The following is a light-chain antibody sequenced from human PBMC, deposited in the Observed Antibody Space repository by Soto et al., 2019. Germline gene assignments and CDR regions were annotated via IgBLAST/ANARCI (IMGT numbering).Light chain of an antibody. V-gene: IGKV3-20*01. Sequence: EIVLTQSPGTLSLSPGERATLSCRASQSVSSSYLAWYQQKPGQAPRLFIYGASSRATGIPDRFSGSGSGTDFTLTIRRLEPEDFAVYYCQQYGSSPPATFGQGTQLEIK. CDR3: QQYGSSPPAT. J-gene: IGKJ2*01. CDR1: QSVSSSY. CDR2: GAS.